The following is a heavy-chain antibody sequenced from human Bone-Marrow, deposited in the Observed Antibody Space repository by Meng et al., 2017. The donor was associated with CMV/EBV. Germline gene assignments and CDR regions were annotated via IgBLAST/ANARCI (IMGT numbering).Heavy chain of an antibody. V-gene: IGHV4-61*01. D-gene: IGHD1-26*01. CDR3: VRVAFGTSIAGAHDY. CDR1: GGSVSSGSYY. CDR2: IYYSGST. J-gene: IGHJ4*02. Sequence: GSPRLSCTVSGGSVSSGSYYWSWIRQPPGKGLEWIGYIYYSGSTNYNPSLKSRVTISVDTSKNQFSLKLSSVTAADTAVYYCVRVAFGTSIAGAHDYWGQGTLVTVSS.